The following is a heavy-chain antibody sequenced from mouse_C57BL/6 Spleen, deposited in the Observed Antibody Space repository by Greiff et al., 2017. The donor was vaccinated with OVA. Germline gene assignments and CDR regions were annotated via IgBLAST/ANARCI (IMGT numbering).Heavy chain of an antibody. CDR2: IYPGSGNT. D-gene: IGHD3-2*02. CDR3: ARGTAQVTFAY. V-gene: IGHV1-76*01. CDR1: GYTFTDYY. Sequence: QVQLVESGAELVRPGASVKLSCKASGYTFTDYYINWVKQRPGQGLEWIARIYPGSGNTYYNEKFKGKATLTAEKSSSTAYMQLSSLTSEDSAVYFCARGTAQVTFAYWGQGTLVTVSA. J-gene: IGHJ3*01.